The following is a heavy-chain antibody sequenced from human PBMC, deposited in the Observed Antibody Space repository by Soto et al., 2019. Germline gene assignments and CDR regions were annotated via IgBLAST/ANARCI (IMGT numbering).Heavy chain of an antibody. J-gene: IGHJ4*02. Sequence: GGSLRLSCAASGFTFSSYAMHWVRQAPGKGLEWVAVISYDGSNKYYADSVKGRFTISRDNSKNTLYLQMNSLRAEDTAVYYCARSYSSSWYVFDYWGQGTLVTVSS. CDR1: GFTFSSYA. V-gene: IGHV3-30-3*01. D-gene: IGHD6-13*01. CDR3: ARSYSSSWYVFDY. CDR2: ISYDGSNK.